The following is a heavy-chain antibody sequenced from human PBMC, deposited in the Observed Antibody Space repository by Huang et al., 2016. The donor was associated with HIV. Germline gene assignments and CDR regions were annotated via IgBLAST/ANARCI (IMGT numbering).Heavy chain of an antibody. CDR1: GFTFSSYG. J-gene: IGHJ3*02. CDR2: IRYDGINK. D-gene: IGHD3-10*01. CDR3: AKGSMANAFDI. V-gene: IGHV3-30*02. Sequence: QVQLVESGGGVVQPGGSLRLSCAASGFTFSSYGMHWVRQAAGKGLEWVGFIRYDGINKYYADAVRGRFTISRDNSKNTLYLQMNSLRAEDTAVYYCAKGSMANAFDIWGQGTMVTVSS.